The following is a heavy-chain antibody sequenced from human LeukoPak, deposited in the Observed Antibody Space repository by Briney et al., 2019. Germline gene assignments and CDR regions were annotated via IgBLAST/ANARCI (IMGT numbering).Heavy chain of an antibody. CDR3: VRGLDFCTSNRCFFYMDV. Sequence: GGSLGFSCAASGFSFSSYGMHWVGQAPAKGLEGVAFIRYDGSNKYYADSVKGRFTISRDNSKNTLYLQMNSLRVEDTAVYYCVRGLDFCTSNRCFFYMDVWGTGTTVTVSS. D-gene: IGHD3/OR15-3a*01. CDR1: GFSFSSYG. CDR2: IRYDGSNK. J-gene: IGHJ6*03. V-gene: IGHV3-30*02.